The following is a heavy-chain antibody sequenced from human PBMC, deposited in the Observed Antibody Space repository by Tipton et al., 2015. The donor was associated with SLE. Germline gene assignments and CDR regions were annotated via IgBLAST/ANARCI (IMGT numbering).Heavy chain of an antibody. CDR3: AFSGWYGAYYYGMDV. CDR2: INHSGST. J-gene: IGHJ6*02. V-gene: IGHV4-34*01. Sequence: AGLVKPSETLSLTCAVYGGSFSGYYWSWIRQPPGKGLEWIGEINHSGSTNYNPSLKSRVTISVDTSKNQFSLKLSSVTAADTAVYYCAFSGWYGAYYYGMDVWGQGTTVTVSS. D-gene: IGHD6-19*01. CDR1: GGSFSGYY.